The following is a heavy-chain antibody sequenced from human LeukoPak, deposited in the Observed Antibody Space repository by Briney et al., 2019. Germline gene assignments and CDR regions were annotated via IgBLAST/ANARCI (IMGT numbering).Heavy chain of an antibody. D-gene: IGHD3-10*01. Sequence: SETLSLTCAVSGGSISSSKWWSWVRQPPGKGLEWIGEIYHSGSTNYDPSLKSRVTISVDKSKNQFSLKLSSVTAADTAVYYCATVSAFFYDSGSYYTFDYWGQGTLVTVSS. CDR1: GGSISSSKW. J-gene: IGHJ4*02. CDR3: ATVSAFFYDSGSYYTFDY. V-gene: IGHV4-4*02. CDR2: IYHSGST.